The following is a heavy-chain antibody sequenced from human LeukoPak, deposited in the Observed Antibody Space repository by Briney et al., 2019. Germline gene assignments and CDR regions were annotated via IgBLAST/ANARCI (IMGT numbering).Heavy chain of an antibody. CDR1: GFTFGDYA. J-gene: IGHJ4*02. CDR2: IRSKAYGGTT. Sequence: PGGSLRLSCTTSGFTFGDYAMSWVRQAPGKGLEWVGFIRSKAYGGTTEYAASVKGRFTISRDDSKSIAYLQMNSLKTEDTAVYYCCSKWELLYWGQGTLVTVSS. CDR3: CSKWELLY. D-gene: IGHD1-26*01. V-gene: IGHV3-49*04.